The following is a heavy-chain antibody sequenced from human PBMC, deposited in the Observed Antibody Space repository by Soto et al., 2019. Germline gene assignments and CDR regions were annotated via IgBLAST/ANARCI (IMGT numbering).Heavy chain of an antibody. CDR2: IIPIFGTA. Sequence: SVKVSCKASGGTFSSYAISWVRRAPGQGLEWMGGIIPIFGTANYAQKFQGRVTITADESTSTAYMELSSLRSEDTAVYYCARDKDSSSSVWFDPWGQGTLVTVS. V-gene: IGHV1-69*13. CDR1: GGTFSSYA. CDR3: ARDKDSSSSVWFDP. D-gene: IGHD6-6*01. J-gene: IGHJ5*02.